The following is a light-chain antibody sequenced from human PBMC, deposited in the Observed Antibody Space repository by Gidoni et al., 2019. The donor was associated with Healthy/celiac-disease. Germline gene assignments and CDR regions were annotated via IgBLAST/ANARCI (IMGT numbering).Light chain of an antibody. V-gene: IGKV3-20*01. CDR1: QSVSSSY. Sequence: EMVLTQSPGTRSLSPGERATLSCRASQSVSSSYLDWYQQKPGKAPRLLIYGASSRATGIPDRFSGSGSGTDFTLTISRLEPEDFAVYYCQQYGSSPGTFXGXTKVEIK. J-gene: IGKJ4*01. CDR2: GAS. CDR3: QQYGSSPGT.